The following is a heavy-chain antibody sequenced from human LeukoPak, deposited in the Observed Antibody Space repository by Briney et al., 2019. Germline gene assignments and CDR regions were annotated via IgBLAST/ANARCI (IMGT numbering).Heavy chain of an antibody. Sequence: PGRSLRLSCAASGITFSSYGMHWVRQAPGKGLEWVAVIWYDGSNKYYADSVKGRFTISRDNSKNTLYLQMNSLRAEDTAVYYCARDRGYYDSSGGDYWGQGTLVTVSS. CDR2: IWYDGSNK. V-gene: IGHV3-33*01. J-gene: IGHJ4*02. CDR3: ARDRGYYDSSGGDY. CDR1: GITFSSYG. D-gene: IGHD3-22*01.